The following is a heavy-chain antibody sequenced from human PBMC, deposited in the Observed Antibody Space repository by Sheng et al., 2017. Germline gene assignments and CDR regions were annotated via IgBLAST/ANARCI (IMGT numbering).Heavy chain of an antibody. V-gene: IGHV3-74*01. Sequence: EVQLVDSGGGLVQPGGSLRLSCAASGFNFNTYYMHWVRQAPGKGLVWVSRINSDGTTTTYADSVKGRFTISRDNAKNMLYLQMNSLKAEDTAVYYCTRGFHDCWGQGTLVTVSS. CDR3: TRGFHDC. CDR2: INSDGTTT. CDR1: GFNFNTYY. D-gene: IGHD2-21*01. J-gene: IGHJ4*02.